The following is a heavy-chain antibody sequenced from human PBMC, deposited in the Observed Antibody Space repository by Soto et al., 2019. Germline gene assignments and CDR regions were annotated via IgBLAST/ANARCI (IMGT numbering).Heavy chain of an antibody. D-gene: IGHD3-10*01. CDR3: ARLEFYGTDV. Sequence: GGSLRLSCAASGFTFSSYGMHCVRQAPGRGLEWVAVIWYDGSSKYYADSVNGRFTISRDNSKNTLYLQMNSLRAEDTAVYYCARLEFYGTDVWGEGTKVTVSS. V-gene: IGHV3-33*01. CDR1: GFTFSSYG. CDR2: IWYDGSSK. J-gene: IGHJ6*04.